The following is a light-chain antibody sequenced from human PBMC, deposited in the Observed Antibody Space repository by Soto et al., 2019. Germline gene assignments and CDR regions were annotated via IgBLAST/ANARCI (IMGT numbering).Light chain of an antibody. Sequence: EIVLTQSPGTLSLPPGERATLSCRASQSVGTFFAWYQQKPGQAPRLLIYDASNRATGIPARFSGSGSGTDFTLTISSLQSEDFAVYYCQQYNNWPRTFGQGTKVDNK. CDR2: DAS. CDR1: QSVGTF. J-gene: IGKJ1*01. V-gene: IGKV3-11*01. CDR3: QQYNNWPRT.